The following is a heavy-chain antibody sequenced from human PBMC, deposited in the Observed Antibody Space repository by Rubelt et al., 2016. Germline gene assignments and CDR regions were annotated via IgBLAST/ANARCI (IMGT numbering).Heavy chain of an antibody. J-gene: IGHJ2*01. CDR2: IYPGDSDT. D-gene: IGHD3-16*01. CDR3: ARHEGDLGLWWYFDL. V-gene: IGHV5-51*01. Sequence: GKGLEWMGIIYPGDSDTRYSPSFQGQVTISADKSISTAYLQWSSLKASDTAMYYCARHEGDLGLWWYFDLWGRGTLVTVSS.